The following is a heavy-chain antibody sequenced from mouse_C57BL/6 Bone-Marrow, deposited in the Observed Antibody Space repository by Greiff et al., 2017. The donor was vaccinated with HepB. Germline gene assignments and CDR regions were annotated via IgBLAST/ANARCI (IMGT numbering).Heavy chain of an antibody. CDR1: GYTFTEYT. CDR2: FYPGSGSI. Sequence: QVQLQQSGAELVKPGASVKLSCKASGYTFTEYTIHWVKQRSGQGLEWIGWFYPGSGSIKYNEKFKDKATLTADKSSSTVYMELSRLTSEDSAVYFCARHERVYYYASKGAWFAYWGQGTLVTVSA. CDR3: ARHERVYYYASKGAWFAY. J-gene: IGHJ3*01. D-gene: IGHD1-1*01. V-gene: IGHV1-62-2*01.